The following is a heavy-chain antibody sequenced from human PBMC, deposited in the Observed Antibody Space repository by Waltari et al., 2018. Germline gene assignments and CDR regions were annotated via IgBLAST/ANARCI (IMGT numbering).Heavy chain of an antibody. V-gene: IGHV4-4*02. D-gene: IGHD2-15*01. CDR1: GDSVTSPNW. CDR3: ARDRGRGLYLDA. J-gene: IGHJ5*02. CDR2: VLSTGKT. Sequence: QLQLQESGPGLVKPSGTLSLSCAVSGDSVTSPNWWSGVRQSPQRGLEWIGQVLSTGKTNYSPSFASRVTMSLDASNNQFSLKVTSATAADTAVYYCARDRGRGLYLDAWGPGTLVTVSP.